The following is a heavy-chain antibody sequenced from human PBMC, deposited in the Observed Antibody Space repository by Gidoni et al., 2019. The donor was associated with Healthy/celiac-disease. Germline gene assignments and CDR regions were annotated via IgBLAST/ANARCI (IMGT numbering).Heavy chain of an antibody. V-gene: IGHV1-18*01. CDR3: ARGPCGGDCYPPCDY. CDR1: GYTFTSYG. J-gene: IGHJ4*02. CDR2: ISAYNGNT. D-gene: IGHD2-21*02. Sequence: QVQLVQSGAEVTKPGASVTVSCTASGYTFTSYGISWVRQATGQGLEWMGWISAYNGNTNYAQKLQGRVTMTTDTSTSTAYMELRSLRSDDTAVYYWARGPCGGDCYPPCDYWGQGTLVTVSS.